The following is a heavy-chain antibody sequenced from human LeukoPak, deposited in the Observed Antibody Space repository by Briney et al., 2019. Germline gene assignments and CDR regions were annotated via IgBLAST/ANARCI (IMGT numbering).Heavy chain of an antibody. D-gene: IGHD3-3*01. Sequence: GGSLRLSCTASGFNFGDYAMSWVRQAPGKGLEWVGFIRSKVYGGTTEYAASVKVRFTISRDDSKSIAYLQMTSLKTEDAGVYYCTRFTIVGVVVAFDIWGRGTMVTVSS. V-gene: IGHV3-49*04. CDR2: IRSKVYGGTT. CDR3: TRFTIVGVVVAFDI. J-gene: IGHJ3*02. CDR1: GFNFGDYA.